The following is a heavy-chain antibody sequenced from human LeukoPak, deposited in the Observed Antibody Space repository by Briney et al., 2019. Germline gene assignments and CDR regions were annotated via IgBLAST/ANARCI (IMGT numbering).Heavy chain of an antibody. CDR1: GFTVSSNY. Sequence: GGSLRLSCAASGFTVSSNYMSWVRQAPGKGLEWVSVIYSGGSTYYADSAKGRFTISRDNSKNTLYLQMNSLRAEDTAVYYCAKLSWELLKDYFDYWGQGTLVTVSS. CDR3: AKLSWELLKDYFDY. CDR2: IYSGGST. D-gene: IGHD1-26*01. V-gene: IGHV3-53*01. J-gene: IGHJ4*02.